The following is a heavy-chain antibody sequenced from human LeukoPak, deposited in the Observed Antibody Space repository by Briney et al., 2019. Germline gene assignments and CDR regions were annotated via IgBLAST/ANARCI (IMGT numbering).Heavy chain of an antibody. V-gene: IGHV3-7*01. CDR1: GFTFSSYS. J-gene: IGHJ4*02. Sequence: PWGPLRLSCVVSGFTFSSYSMIWVRQAPGKGLQWVANMKKDGSETNYVDSVKGRFTISRDNAKNSLYLQMNSLRAEDTAVYYCGRHRSGSGTYFIDYWGQGTLVSVSS. CDR3: GRHRSGSGTYFIDY. CDR2: MKKDGSET. D-gene: IGHD3-10*01.